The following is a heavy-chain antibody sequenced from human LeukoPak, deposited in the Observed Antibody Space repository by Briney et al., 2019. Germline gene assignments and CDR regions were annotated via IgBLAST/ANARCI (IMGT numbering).Heavy chain of an antibody. CDR3: ARAYDFWSGLYISYMDV. J-gene: IGHJ6*03. CDR2: IYYSGST. V-gene: IGHV4-39*01. CDR1: GGSISSSSYY. Sequence: PSETLSLTCTVSGGSISSSSYYWGWIRQPPGKGLEWIRSIYYSGSTYYNPSLKSRVTISVDTSKNQFSLKLSSVTAADTAVYYCARAYDFWSGLYISYMDVWGKGTTVTVSS. D-gene: IGHD3-3*01.